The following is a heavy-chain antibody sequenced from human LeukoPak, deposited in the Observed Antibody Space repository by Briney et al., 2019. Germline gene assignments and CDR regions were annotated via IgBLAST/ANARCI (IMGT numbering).Heavy chain of an antibody. V-gene: IGHV3-33*01. CDR2: TWHDGSNA. D-gene: IGHD3-22*01. J-gene: IGHJ4*02. Sequence: GGSLRLSCAASGFTFSDHGMHWVRQAPGKGLEWVAVTWHDGSNAYYADSVKGRFTISRDNSKNTIYLQMNSLRAEDTAVYYCARDLDSSGYYPDYWGQGTLVTVSS. CDR1: GFTFSDHG. CDR3: ARDLDSSGYYPDY.